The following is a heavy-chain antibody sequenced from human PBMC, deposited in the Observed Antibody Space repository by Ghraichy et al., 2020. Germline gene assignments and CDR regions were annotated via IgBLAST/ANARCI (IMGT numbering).Heavy chain of an antibody. CDR3: ARGVKPPYHIVVVPAGRGGYYMDV. CDR2: INHSGST. V-gene: IGHV4-34*01. Sequence: SQTLSLTCAVYGGSFSGYYWSWIRQPPGKGLEWIGEINHSGSTNYNPSLKSRVTISVDTSKNQFSLKLSSVTAADTAVYYCARGVKPPYHIVVVPAGRGGYYMDVWGKGTTVTVSS. J-gene: IGHJ6*03. CDR1: GGSFSGYY. D-gene: IGHD2-2*01.